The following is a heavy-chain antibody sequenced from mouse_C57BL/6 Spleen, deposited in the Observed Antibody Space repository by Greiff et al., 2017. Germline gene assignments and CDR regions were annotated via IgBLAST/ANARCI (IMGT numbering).Heavy chain of an antibody. D-gene: IGHD2-4*01. CDR3: AREDDDDVYFDY. CDR2: ISYSGST. V-gene: IGHV3-1*01. Sequence: EVQLQQSGPGMVKPSQSLSLTCTVTGYSITSGYDWHWIRHFPGNKLEWMGYISYSGSTNYNPSLKSRISITHDTSKNHFFLKLNSVTTEDTATYYCAREDDDDVYFDYWGQGATLTVSS. CDR1: GYSITSGYD. J-gene: IGHJ2*01.